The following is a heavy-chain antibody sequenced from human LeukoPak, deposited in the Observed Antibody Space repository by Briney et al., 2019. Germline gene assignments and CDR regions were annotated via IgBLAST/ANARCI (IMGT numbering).Heavy chain of an antibody. CDR2: IYYSGST. CDR3: ARRSAGRETPFDY. CDR1: GGSISSYY. V-gene: IGHV4-59*08. J-gene: IGHJ4*02. Sequence: SETLSLTCTVSGGSISSYYWSWIWQPPGKGLEWIGYIYYSGSTNYNPSLKSRVTISVDTSKNQFSLKLSSVTAADTAVYYCARRSAGRETPFDYWGQGTLVTVSS.